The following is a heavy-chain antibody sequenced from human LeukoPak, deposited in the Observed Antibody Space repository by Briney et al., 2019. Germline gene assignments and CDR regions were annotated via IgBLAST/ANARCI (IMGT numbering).Heavy chain of an antibody. CDR2: IKQDGSKK. J-gene: IGHJ6*02. CDR1: GFTFSSYW. CDR3: ARAMDV. Sequence: GGSLRLSCAASGFTFSSYWMHWVRQAPGMGLEWVASIKQDGSKKYYVDSVKGRFTISRDNAENSLYLQMNSLRAEDTAVYYCARAMDVWGQGTTVTVSS. V-gene: IGHV3-7*01.